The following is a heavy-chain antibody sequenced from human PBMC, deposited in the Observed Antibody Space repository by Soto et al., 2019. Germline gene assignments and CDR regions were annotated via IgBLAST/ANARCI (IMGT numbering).Heavy chain of an antibody. V-gene: IGHV3-30-3*01. CDR2: ISYDGSNK. Sequence: QVQPVESGGGVVQPGRSLRLSCAASGFTFSSYAMHWVRQAPGKGLEWVAVISYDGSNKYYADSVKGRFTISRDNSKNTLYLQMNSLRAEDTAVYYCARSSGGLELQSFDYWGQGTLVTVSS. CDR1: GFTFSSYA. CDR3: ARSSGGLELQSFDY. D-gene: IGHD1-7*01. J-gene: IGHJ4*02.